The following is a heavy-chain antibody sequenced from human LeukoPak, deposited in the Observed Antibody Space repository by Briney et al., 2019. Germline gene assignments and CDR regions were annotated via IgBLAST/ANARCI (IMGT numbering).Heavy chain of an antibody. CDR2: IYPGDSDT. J-gene: IGHJ4*02. Sequence: GESLKISCKGSGYSFTSYWIGWMRQMPGKGLEWMGIIYPGDSDTRYSPPFQGQVTISADKSISTAYLQWSSLKASDTAMYYCARHLPHSSSWYFDYWGQGTLVTVSS. CDR1: GYSFTSYW. CDR3: ARHLPHSSSWYFDY. V-gene: IGHV5-51*01. D-gene: IGHD6-13*01.